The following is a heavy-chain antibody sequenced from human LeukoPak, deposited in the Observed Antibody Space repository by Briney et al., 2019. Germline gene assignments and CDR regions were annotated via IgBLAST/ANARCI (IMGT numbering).Heavy chain of an antibody. D-gene: IGHD6-6*01. V-gene: IGHV1-69*13. CDR2: IIPIFGTA. Sequence: GASVKVSCKASGGTFSSYAISWVRQAPGQGLEWMGGIIPIFGTANYAQKFQGRVTITADESTSTAYMELSSLRSEDTAVYYCAKSIAVRDPKGMDVWGQGTTVTVSS. J-gene: IGHJ6*02. CDR1: GGTFSSYA. CDR3: AKSIAVRDPKGMDV.